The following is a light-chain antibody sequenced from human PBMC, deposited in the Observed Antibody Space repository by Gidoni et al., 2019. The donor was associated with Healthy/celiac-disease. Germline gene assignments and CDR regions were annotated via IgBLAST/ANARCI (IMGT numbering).Light chain of an antibody. CDR1: QSISSW. CDR2: DAS. Sequence: DIQMTQSPSTLSASVGDRVTITCRASQSISSWLAWYQQKPEKAPKLLIYDASSLESGVPSRFSSSVSGTEFTLTISSLQPDDFATYYCQQYNSYSPWTFGQGTKVEIK. V-gene: IGKV1-5*01. J-gene: IGKJ1*01. CDR3: QQYNSYSPWT.